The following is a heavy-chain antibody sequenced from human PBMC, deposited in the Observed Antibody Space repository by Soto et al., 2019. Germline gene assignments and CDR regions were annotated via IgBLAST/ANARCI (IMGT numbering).Heavy chain of an antibody. CDR2: IKEGGSEK. V-gene: IGHV3-7*05. Sequence: GGSLRLSCAASGFTFSSYAMSWVRQAPGKGLEWVANIKEGGSEKYYADSVKGRFTISRDNAKNSLYLQMNSLRAEDTAVYYCARDRHFHYWGQGTLVTVSS. CDR3: ARDRHFHY. J-gene: IGHJ4*02. CDR1: GFTFSSYA.